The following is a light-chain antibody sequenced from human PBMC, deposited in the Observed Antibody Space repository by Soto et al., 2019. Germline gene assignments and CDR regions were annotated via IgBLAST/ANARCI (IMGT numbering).Light chain of an antibody. V-gene: IGKV2-28*01. J-gene: IGKJ4*01. CDR2: LGS. CDR1: QSLLHSNGSNY. Sequence: VMTQSPLSLSVTPGEPASISCRSSQSLLHSNGSNYLGWYLQKPGHSPQLLIYLGSNRASGVPDRFSGSGSGTDFTLKISRVEAEDVGVYYCMQALQTPTFGGGTKVEVK. CDR3: MQALQTPT.